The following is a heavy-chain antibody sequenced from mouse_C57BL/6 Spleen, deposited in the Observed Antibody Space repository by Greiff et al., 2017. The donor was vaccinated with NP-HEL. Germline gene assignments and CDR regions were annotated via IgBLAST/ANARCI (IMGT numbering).Heavy chain of an antibody. CDR1: GYTFTSYW. CDR3: ARGYYGSSYPWYFDV. CDR2: IDPSDSYT. J-gene: IGHJ1*03. V-gene: IGHV1-69*01. Sequence: VQLQQPGAELVMPGASVKLSCKASGYTFTSYWMHWVKQRPGQGLEWIGEIDPSDSYTNYNQKFKGKSTLTVDKSSSTAYMQLSSLTSEDSAVYYCARGYYGSSYPWYFDVWGTGTTVTVSS. D-gene: IGHD1-1*01.